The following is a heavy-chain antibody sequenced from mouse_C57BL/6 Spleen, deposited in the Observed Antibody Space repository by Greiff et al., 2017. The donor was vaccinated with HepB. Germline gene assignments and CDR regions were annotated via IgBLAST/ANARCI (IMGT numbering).Heavy chain of an antibody. J-gene: IGHJ1*03. CDR3: AITVVATDFDV. Sequence: VKLQESGAELVRPGTSVKVSCKASGYAFTNYLIEWVKQRPGQGLEWIGVINPGSGGTNYNEKFKGKATLTADKSSSTAYMQLSSLTSEDSAVYFCAITVVATDFDVWGTGTTVTVSS. V-gene: IGHV1-54*01. CDR1: GYAFTNYL. D-gene: IGHD1-1*01. CDR2: INPGSGGT.